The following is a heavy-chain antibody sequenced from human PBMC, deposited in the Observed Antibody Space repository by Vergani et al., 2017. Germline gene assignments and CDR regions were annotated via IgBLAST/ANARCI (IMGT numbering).Heavy chain of an antibody. J-gene: IGHJ6*03. CDR3: ARGLRVTMVRGVIGYYYYMDV. CDR1: GGSFSGYY. CDR2: INNSGST. Sequence: QVQLQQWGAGLLKPSETLSLTCAVYGGSFSGYYWSWIRQPPGKGLEWIGEINNSGSTNYNPSLKSRGTISVDTSKNQFSLKLSSVTAADTAVYYCARGLRVTMVRGVIGYYYYMDVWGKGP. D-gene: IGHD3-10*01. V-gene: IGHV4-34*01.